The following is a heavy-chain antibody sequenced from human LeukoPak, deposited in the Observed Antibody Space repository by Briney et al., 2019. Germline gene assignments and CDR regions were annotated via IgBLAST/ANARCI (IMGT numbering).Heavy chain of an antibody. CDR1: GGSFSGYY. V-gene: IGHV4-34*01. CDR3: ARGPGKGYCSGGSCRHGGLIDY. CDR2: INHSGST. D-gene: IGHD2-15*01. J-gene: IGHJ4*02. Sequence: SETLSLTCAVYGGSFSGYYWSWIRQPPGKGLEWIGEINHSGSTNYNPSLKGRVTISVDTSKNQFSLKLSSVTAADTAVYYCARGPGKGYCSGGSCRHGGLIDYWGQGTLVTVSS.